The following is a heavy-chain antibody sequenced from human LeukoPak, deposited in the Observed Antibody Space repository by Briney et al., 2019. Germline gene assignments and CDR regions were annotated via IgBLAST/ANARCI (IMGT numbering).Heavy chain of an antibody. CDR2: IYYSGST. J-gene: IGHJ6*02. CDR3: ARVRGYSYGNHYYYYYGMDV. Sequence: SETLSLTCTVSGGSISSYYWSWIRQPPGKGLEWIGYIYYSGSTNYNPSLKSRVTISVDTSKNQFSLKLSSVTAADTAVYYCARVRGYSYGNHYYYYYGMDVWGQGTTVTVSS. D-gene: IGHD5-18*01. CDR1: GGSISSYY. V-gene: IGHV4-59*01.